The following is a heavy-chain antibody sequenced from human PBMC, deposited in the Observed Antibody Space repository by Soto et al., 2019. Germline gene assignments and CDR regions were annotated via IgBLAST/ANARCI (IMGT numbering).Heavy chain of an antibody. D-gene: IGHD3-9*01. CDR1: GGTFSSYA. J-gene: IGHJ4*02. CDR3: AASNYDILTGYFH. CDR2: IIPIFGTA. Sequence: SVKVSCKASGGTFSSYAISWVRQAPGQGLEWMGGIIPIFGTANYAQKFQGRVTITADESTSTAYMELSSLRSEDTAVYYCAASNYDILTGYFHWGQGTLVTVSS. V-gene: IGHV1-69*13.